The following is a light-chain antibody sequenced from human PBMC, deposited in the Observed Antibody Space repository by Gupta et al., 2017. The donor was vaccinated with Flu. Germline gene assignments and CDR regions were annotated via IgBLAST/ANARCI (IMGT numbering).Light chain of an antibody. CDR1: QDISTY. CDR3: QQLSGYPFT. CDR2: GAF. V-gene: IGKV1-9*01. J-gene: IGKJ3*01. Sequence: DIQLTQSTSLVSTSVGDRGSLSCRDSQDISTYLAWYQEKPEKAPKLLIYGAFSLQGGVPSRFSGSGSGTEFTLTISSLQPEDFATYSCQQLSGYPFTFGPGTKVDLK.